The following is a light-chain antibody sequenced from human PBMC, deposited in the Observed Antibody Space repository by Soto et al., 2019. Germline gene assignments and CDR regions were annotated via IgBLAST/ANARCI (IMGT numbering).Light chain of an antibody. J-gene: IGKJ2*01. CDR2: GAS. V-gene: IGKV3-15*01. CDR3: QQYNNWPPLYT. CDR1: QSVSSN. Sequence: EIVMTQSPATLSLSPGERATLSCRARQSVSSNLAWYQQKPGQAPRLLIYGASTRATGIPARFSGSGSGTDFTLTISSLQSEDFAVYYCQQYNNWPPLYTFGQGTKLEIK.